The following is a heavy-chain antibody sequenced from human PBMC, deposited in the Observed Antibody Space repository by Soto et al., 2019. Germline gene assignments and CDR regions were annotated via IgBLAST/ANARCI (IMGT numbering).Heavy chain of an antibody. Sequence: QVQLVESGGGVVQPGRSLRLSCAASGFTFSRCTMHWVRQAPGTGLEWVGVISSDGSKKYYADSVKGRFTISRDNSENTLYFEMNSLRAEDTAVYYCVRDGDRSGYGDSWGQGTLVTVSS. CDR3: VRDGDRSGYGDS. CDR2: ISSDGSKK. V-gene: IGHV3-30-3*01. D-gene: IGHD3-22*01. CDR1: GFTFSRCT. J-gene: IGHJ4*02.